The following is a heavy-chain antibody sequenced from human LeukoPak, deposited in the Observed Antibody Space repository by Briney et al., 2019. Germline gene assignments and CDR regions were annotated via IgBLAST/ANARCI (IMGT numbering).Heavy chain of an antibody. Sequence: SETLSLTCTVSGGSISSGSYYWRWIRQPAGKGLEWIGRIYTSGSTNYSPSLKSRVTISVDTSKNQFSLKLSSVTAADTAVYYCARGVVPAAIGAFDIWGQGTMVTVSS. CDR3: ARGVVPAAIGAFDI. CDR2: IYTSGST. J-gene: IGHJ3*02. V-gene: IGHV4-61*02. D-gene: IGHD2-2*01. CDR1: GGSISSGSYY.